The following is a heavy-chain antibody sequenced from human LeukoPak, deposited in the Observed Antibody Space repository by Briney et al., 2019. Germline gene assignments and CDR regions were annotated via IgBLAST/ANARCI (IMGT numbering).Heavy chain of an antibody. CDR2: ISSSSSTI. D-gene: IGHD6-13*01. J-gene: IGHJ5*02. Sequence: GGSLRLSCAASGFTFSSYSMNWVRQAPGKGLEWVSYISSSSSTIYYPDSVKGRFTISRDNAKNSLYLQMISLRAEDTAVYYCATAAGNHWGQGTLVTVSS. CDR1: GFTFSSYS. V-gene: IGHV3-48*01. CDR3: ATAAGNH.